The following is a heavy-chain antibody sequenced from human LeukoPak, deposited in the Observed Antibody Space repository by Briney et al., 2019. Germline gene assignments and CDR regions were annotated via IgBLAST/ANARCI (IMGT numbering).Heavy chain of an antibody. D-gene: IGHD3-10*01. V-gene: IGHV3-30*02. CDR3: AIDLLWGGGSGSYPNFDY. CDR1: GFTVSSNY. Sequence: GGSLRLSCAASGFTVSSNYMSWVRQAPGKGLEWAAFIRYDGSNKYYADSVKGRFTISRDNSKNTLYLQMNSLRAEDTAVYYCAIDLLWGGGSGSYPNFDYWGQGTLVTVSS. J-gene: IGHJ4*02. CDR2: IRYDGSNK.